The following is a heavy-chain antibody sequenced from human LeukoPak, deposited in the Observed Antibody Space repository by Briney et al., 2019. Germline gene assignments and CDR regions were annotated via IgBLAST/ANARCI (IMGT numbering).Heavy chain of an antibody. CDR2: ISYDGSNK. D-gene: IGHD1-14*01. CDR1: GFTFSSYA. J-gene: IGHJ3*02. V-gene: IGHV3-30-3*01. CDR3: AREFSGNHGAFDI. Sequence: GGSLRLSCAASGFTFSSYAMHWVRQAPGKGLEWVAVISYDGSNKYYADSVKGRFTISRDNSKNTLYLQMNSLRAEDTAVYYCAREFSGNHGAFDIWGQGTMVTVSS.